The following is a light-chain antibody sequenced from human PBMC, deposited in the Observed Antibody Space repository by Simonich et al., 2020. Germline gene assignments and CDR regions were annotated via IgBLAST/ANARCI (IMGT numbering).Light chain of an antibody. J-gene: IGLJ2*01. CDR1: SSDVGGYKH. CDR3: SSYAGSNNFVV. CDR2: EVS. Sequence: QSALTQPPSASGSPGQSVTIPCTGTSSDVGGYKHVSWYQQHPGKAPKLMIYEVSKRPSGVPDLFSGSKSGNTASVTVSGLQAEDEADYYCSSYAGSNNFVVFGGGTKLTVL. V-gene: IGLV2-8*01.